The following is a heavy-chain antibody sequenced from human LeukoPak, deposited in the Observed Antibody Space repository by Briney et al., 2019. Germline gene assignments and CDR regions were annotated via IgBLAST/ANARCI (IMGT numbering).Heavy chain of an antibody. D-gene: IGHD5-18*01. CDR2: ISSSSSYT. Sequence: GGSLRLSCAASGFTFSDYYMSWIRQAPGKGLEWVSYISSSSSYTNYADSVKGRFTISRDNAKNSLYLQMNSLRAEDTAVYYCARDRGPKYVDTATDAFDIWGQGTMVTVSS. J-gene: IGHJ3*02. CDR1: GFTFSDYY. CDR3: ARDRGPKYVDTATDAFDI. V-gene: IGHV3-11*06.